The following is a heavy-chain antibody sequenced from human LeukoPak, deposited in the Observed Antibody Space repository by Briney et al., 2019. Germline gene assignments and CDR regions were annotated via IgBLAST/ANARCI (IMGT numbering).Heavy chain of an antibody. V-gene: IGHV3-64*01. D-gene: IGHD4-23*01. CDR1: GFTFGSYA. Sequence: AGSLRLSCAASGFTFGSYAMHWVRQAPGKGLEYVSAISSNGGSTYYANSVKGRFTISRDNSKNTLYLQMGSLRAEDMAVYYCARTTVDYWPYYYYYGMDVWGPGTTVTVSS. J-gene: IGHJ6*02. CDR2: ISSNGGST. CDR3: ARTTVDYWPYYYYYGMDV.